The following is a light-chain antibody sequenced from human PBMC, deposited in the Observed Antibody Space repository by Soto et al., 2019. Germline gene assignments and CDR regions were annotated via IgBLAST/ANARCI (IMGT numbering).Light chain of an antibody. J-gene: IGLJ2*01. CDR3: GTWDSSLSVVV. CDR2: DNN. V-gene: IGLV1-51*01. Sequence: QSVLTQPPSLSAAPGQKVTISCSGSSSNIGDHYVSWYQQFPGTAPKLLIYDNNKRSSGIPDRFSGSKSGTSATLGITGLQTGDEADYYCGTWDSSLSVVVFGGGTKVTVL. CDR1: SSNIGDHY.